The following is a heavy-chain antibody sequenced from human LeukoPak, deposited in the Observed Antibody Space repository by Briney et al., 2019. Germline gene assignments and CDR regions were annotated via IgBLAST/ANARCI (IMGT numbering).Heavy chain of an antibody. CDR2: IYYSGST. V-gene: IGHV4-31*03. D-gene: IGHD5-18*01. Sequence: PQTLSLTCTVSLGSISSGGYYWSWIRQHPGKGLEWIGYIYYSGSTYYNPSLKSRVTISVDTSKNQFSLKLSSVTAADTAVYYCARKDPAMVSYYYYGMDVWGQGTTVTVSS. CDR1: LGSISSGGYY. J-gene: IGHJ6*02. CDR3: ARKDPAMVSYYYYGMDV.